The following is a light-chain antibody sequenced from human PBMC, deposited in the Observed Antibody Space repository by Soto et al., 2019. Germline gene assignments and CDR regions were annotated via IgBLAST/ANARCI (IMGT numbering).Light chain of an antibody. J-gene: IGLJ3*02. CDR2: GNS. Sequence: QSVLPQPPSVSGAPGQRGTISCTGSSSNIGASYDVNWYQQLPGTAPKLLIYGNSNRPSGVPDRFSGSKSGTSASLASTGLQAEDEADYYCQSYDSSLSGWVFGGGTQLTV. CDR3: QSYDSSLSGWV. CDR1: SSNIGASYD. V-gene: IGLV1-40*01.